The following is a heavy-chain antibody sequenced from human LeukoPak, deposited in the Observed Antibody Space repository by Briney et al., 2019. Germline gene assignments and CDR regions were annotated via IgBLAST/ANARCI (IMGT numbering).Heavy chain of an antibody. J-gene: IGHJ3*02. V-gene: IGHV3-48*03. D-gene: IGHD2-2*01. CDR1: GFTFSSYE. CDR2: ISSSGSTI. Sequence: GGSLRLSCAASGFTFSSYEMHWVRQAPGKGLEWVSYISSSGSTIYYAESVKGRFTISRDNAKNSLYLQMNSLRAEDMAAYYCARDRYCSSTSCSDAFDIWGQGTMVTVSS. CDR3: ARDRYCSSTSCSDAFDI.